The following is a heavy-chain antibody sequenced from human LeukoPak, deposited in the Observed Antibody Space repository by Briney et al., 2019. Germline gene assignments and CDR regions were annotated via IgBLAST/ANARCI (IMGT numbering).Heavy chain of an antibody. V-gene: IGHV4-31*03. CDR1: GGSVSRGSHY. Sequence: SQTLCLTCTVSGGSVSRGSHYWGWIRQRPGLGLEWIGYINYSGGTHYNPSLEGRASISVDTSTNQFSLRLNSVTAADTAVYYCARAHYDSGRFAWGPNTYYYGMDVWGQGTTVTVS. CDR3: ARAHYDSGRFAWGPNTYYYGMDV. J-gene: IGHJ6*02. D-gene: IGHD3-22*01. CDR2: INYSGGT.